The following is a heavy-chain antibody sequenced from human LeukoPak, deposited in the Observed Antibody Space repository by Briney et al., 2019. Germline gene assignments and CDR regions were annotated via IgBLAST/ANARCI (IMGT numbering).Heavy chain of an antibody. Sequence: SETLSLTCTVSGGSLSSSSSYYWGWIRQPPGKGLEWIGSIYYSGSTYYNPSLKSRVTISVDTSKNQFSLKLSSVTAADTAVYYCARDPPVYSSSRRRKYNWFDPWGQGTLVTVSS. J-gene: IGHJ5*02. D-gene: IGHD6-6*01. V-gene: IGHV4-39*07. CDR2: IYYSGST. CDR1: GGSLSSSSSYY. CDR3: ARDPPVYSSSRRRKYNWFDP.